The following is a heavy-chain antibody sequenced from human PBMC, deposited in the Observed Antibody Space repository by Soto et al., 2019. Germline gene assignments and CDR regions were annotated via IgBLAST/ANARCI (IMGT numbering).Heavy chain of an antibody. CDR2: ISANNGNT. D-gene: IGHD1-26*01. V-gene: IGHV1-18*04. CDR3: AGVVGATEAGAINWYFDL. J-gene: IGHJ2*01. CDR1: GYTFTSYG. Sequence: QVQLVQSGAEVKKPGASVKVSCKASGYTFTSYGIGWVRQPPGKGLEWMGGISANNGNTNYAQKLQGRVTMTTDTSTSTAYMELRSLRSDDTAVYYCAGVVGATEAGAINWYFDLWGRGTLVTVSS.